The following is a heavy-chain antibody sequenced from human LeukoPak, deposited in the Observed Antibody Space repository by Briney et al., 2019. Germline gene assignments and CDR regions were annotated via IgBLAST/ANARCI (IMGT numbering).Heavy chain of an antibody. J-gene: IGHJ5*02. CDR2: IKHSGRT. CDR3: ASYTYCRGGSCDSGNWFDP. CDR1: GRSFSGYY. D-gene: IGHD2-15*01. Sequence: SETLSLTCAVYGRSFSGYYWSWIRQPPGKGLEWIGEIKHSGRTNYNPSLKSRVTISVDTSKTQFSLKLSSATAADTAVYYCASYTYCRGGSCDSGNWFDPWGQGTLVTVSS. V-gene: IGHV4-34*01.